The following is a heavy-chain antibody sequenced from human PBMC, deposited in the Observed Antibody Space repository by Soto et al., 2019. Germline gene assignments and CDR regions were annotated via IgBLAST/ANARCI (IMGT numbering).Heavy chain of an antibody. D-gene: IGHD3-16*01. V-gene: IGHV3-23*01. Sequence: GGSLRLSCAASGFTFSSYAMSWVRQAPGKGLEWVSAISGSGGSTYYADSVKGRFTISRDNSKNTLYLQMNSLRAEDTAVYYCAKDLPKPRVGYYYYLAVWSRGTTVTVSS. J-gene: IGHJ6*03. CDR1: GFTFSSYA. CDR3: AKDLPKPRVGYYYYLAV. CDR2: ISGSGGST.